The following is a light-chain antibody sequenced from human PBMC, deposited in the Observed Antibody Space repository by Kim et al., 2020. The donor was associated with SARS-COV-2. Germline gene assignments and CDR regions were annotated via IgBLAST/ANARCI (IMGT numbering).Light chain of an antibody. V-gene: IGLV10-54*04. CDR1: SKNVGGKG. CDR3: SAWDSRLGVWV. Sequence: QAGLTHKQKTKKKKKKRGKITGTGESKNVGGKGAAWLTQCQGHPPKLLSYRNNNRPSGVSERFYASRSGNTASLTITGLAPDDEADYYCSAWDSRLGVWVFGGGTQLAVL. J-gene: IGLJ3*02. CDR2: RNN.